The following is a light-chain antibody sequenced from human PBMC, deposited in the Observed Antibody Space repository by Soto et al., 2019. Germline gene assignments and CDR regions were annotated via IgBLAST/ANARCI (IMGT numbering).Light chain of an antibody. J-gene: IGKJ2*01. CDR1: QSVSSSY. CDR2: GAS. Sequence: DIVLTQSPGTLSLSPGERATLSCRASQSVSSSYLAWYQQKPGQAPRLLIYGASSRDTGIPDRFSGSGSGTDFTLTISRLEPEDFAVYYCQQYGSLGYTFGQGTKLEIK. V-gene: IGKV3-20*01. CDR3: QQYGSLGYT.